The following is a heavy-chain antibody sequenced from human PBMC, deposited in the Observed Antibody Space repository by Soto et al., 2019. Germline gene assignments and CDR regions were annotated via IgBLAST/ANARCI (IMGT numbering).Heavy chain of an antibody. V-gene: IGHV3-30*18. Sequence: LRLSCAASGFTFSSYGMHWVRQAPGKGLEWVAVISYGGSNKYYADSVKGRFTISRDNSKNTLYLQMNSLRAEDTAVYYCAKTTVTTNYYYYGMDVWGQGTTVTVSS. CDR1: GFTFSSYG. CDR3: AKTTVTTNYYYYGMDV. J-gene: IGHJ6*02. CDR2: ISYGGSNK. D-gene: IGHD4-17*01.